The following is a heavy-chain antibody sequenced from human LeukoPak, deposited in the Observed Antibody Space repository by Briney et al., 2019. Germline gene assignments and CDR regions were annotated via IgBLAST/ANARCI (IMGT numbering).Heavy chain of an antibody. CDR1: GYTFASYG. Sequence: GASVTVSFTASGYTFASYGISWVRQAPGQGLEWMGWISAYNGNTNYAQKLQGRVTMTTDTSTSTAYMELRSLRSDDTAVYYCARGSSSNEYYYYMDVWGKGTTVTVSS. CDR2: ISAYNGNT. D-gene: IGHD1-1*01. CDR3: ARGSSSNEYYYYMDV. V-gene: IGHV1-18*01. J-gene: IGHJ6*03.